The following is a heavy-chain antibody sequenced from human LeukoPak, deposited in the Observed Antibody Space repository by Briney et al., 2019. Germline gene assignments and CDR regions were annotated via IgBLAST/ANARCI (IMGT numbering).Heavy chain of an antibody. D-gene: IGHD4-17*01. J-gene: IGHJ4*02. CDR1: GFSFSGYG. CDR3: AALHTGTFVDY. V-gene: IGHV3-30*02. Sequence: GGSLRLSCAASGFSFSGYGLHWVRQVPGKGLEWVAFIRYDGSTKFYTDSVKGRFAISRDNSKNTLSLQMNSLRTEDTAVYYCAALHTGTFVDYWGQGTLVTVSS. CDR2: IRYDGSTK.